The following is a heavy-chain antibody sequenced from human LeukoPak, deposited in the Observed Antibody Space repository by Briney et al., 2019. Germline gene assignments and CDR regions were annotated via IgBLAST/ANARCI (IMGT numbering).Heavy chain of an antibody. Sequence: GGSLRLSCTASGFSFNSYSMTWVRQAPGKGLEWVAIISHASESIFYADSLKGRFTISRDNAKNSLYLQMNGLRAEDTAAYYCARGATDITRWFDPWGQGTLVIVSS. CDR2: ISHASESI. J-gene: IGHJ5*02. CDR3: ARGATDITRWFDP. CDR1: GFSFNSYS. V-gene: IGHV3-21*01. D-gene: IGHD3-3*01.